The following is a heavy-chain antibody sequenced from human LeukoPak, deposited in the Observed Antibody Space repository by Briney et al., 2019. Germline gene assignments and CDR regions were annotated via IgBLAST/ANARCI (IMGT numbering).Heavy chain of an antibody. CDR3: AKDAPRTSGWYFFDY. D-gene: IGHD6-19*01. CDR2: ISDSGDRT. Sequence: GASLRLSCSASGFAFSSQDMGWGRQAPGKGLEWASAISDSGDRTYYADSAKGRFTISRDNSKNTLFLQMYSLRAEDTAVYYCAKDAPRTSGWYFFDYWGQGTLVTVSS. CDR1: GFAFSSQD. V-gene: IGHV3-23*01. J-gene: IGHJ4*02.